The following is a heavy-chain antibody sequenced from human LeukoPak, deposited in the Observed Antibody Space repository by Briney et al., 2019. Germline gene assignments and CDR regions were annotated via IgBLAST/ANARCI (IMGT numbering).Heavy chain of an antibody. V-gene: IGHV1-2*02. CDR1: GYTFTGYY. Sequence: GASVKVSCKASGYTFTGYYMHWVRQAPGQGLEWMGWINPNSGGTNYAQKFQGRVTMTRDTSISTAYMELSRLRSDGTAVYYCARVGEYCSSTSCRYYYYYMDVWGKGTTVTVSS. CDR3: ARVGEYCSSTSCRYYYYYMDV. CDR2: INPNSGGT. J-gene: IGHJ6*03. D-gene: IGHD2-2*01.